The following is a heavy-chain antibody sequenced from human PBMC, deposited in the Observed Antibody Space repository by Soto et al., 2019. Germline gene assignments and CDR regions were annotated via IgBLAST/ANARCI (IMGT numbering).Heavy chain of an antibody. D-gene: IGHD3-3*01. V-gene: IGHV1-3*01. J-gene: IGHJ5*02. CDR3: ARARGGVVPDNWFDP. CDR1: GYTFTSYA. Sequence: ASVKVSCKASGYTFTSYAMHWVRQAPGQRLEWMGWINAGNGNTKYSQKFQGRVTITRDTSASTAYMELSSLRSEDTAVYYCARARGGVVPDNWFDPWGQGTLVTVSS. CDR2: INAGNGNT.